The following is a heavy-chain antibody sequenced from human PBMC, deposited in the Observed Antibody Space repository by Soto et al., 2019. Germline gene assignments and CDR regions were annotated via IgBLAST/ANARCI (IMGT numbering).Heavy chain of an antibody. D-gene: IGHD1-1*01. J-gene: IGHJ3*01. Sequence: QVTLKESGPVLVKPTETLTLTCTVSGFSLSDARFSVSWVRQAPGKALEWLANIFSEDEKSYATPLKNRLTIAQDTSKSQVVLTMTNMDPIDTAKYYCVRIRGANDWGPGTRVTVSS. V-gene: IGHV2-26*01. CDR1: GFSLSDARFS. CDR2: IFSEDEK. CDR3: VRIRGAND.